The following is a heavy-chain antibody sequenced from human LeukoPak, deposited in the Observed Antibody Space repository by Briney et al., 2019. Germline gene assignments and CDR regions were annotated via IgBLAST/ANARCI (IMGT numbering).Heavy chain of an antibody. D-gene: IGHD1-1*01. CDR1: GGTFSSYA. J-gene: IGHJ3*02. CDR2: IIPIFGTA. V-gene: IGHV1-69*05. Sequence: SVKVSSKASGGTFSSYAISWVRQAPGQGLEWMGGIIPIFGTANYAQKFQGRVTITTDESTSTAYMELSSLRSEDTAVYYCARARGWNDAFDIWGQGTMVTVSS. CDR3: ARARGWNDAFDI.